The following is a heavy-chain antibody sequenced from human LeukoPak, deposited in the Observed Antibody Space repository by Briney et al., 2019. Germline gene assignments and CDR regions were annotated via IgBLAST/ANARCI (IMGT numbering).Heavy chain of an antibody. V-gene: IGHV1-69*06. D-gene: IGHD6-13*01. CDR3: ARDADSTGIAAAVGGY. CDR1: GGTFSSYA. J-gene: IGHJ4*02. CDR2: IIPIFGTA. Sequence: ASVKVSCKASGGTFSSYAISWVRQAPGQGLEWMGGIIPIFGTANYAQKFQGRVTITADKSTSTAYMELSSLRSEDTAVYYCARDADSTGIAAAVGGYWGQGTLVTVSS.